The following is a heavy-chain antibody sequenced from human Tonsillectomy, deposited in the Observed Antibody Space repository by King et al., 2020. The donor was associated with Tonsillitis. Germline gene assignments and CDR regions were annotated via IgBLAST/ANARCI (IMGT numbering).Heavy chain of an antibody. Sequence: LQLQESGPGLVKPSQTLSLTCSVSGESIRSGRHYWSWIRQPAGKGLGWIGGMYTNGETNDNPSLKSRDTIALDTTKNQFSLYLTPVTATDTAVYYCAAGQQPMGLDCWGQGTLVTVSS. V-gene: IGHV4-61*02. CDR1: GESIRSGRHY. CDR3: AAGQQPMGLDC. D-gene: IGHD3-16*01. J-gene: IGHJ4*02. CDR2: MYTNGET.